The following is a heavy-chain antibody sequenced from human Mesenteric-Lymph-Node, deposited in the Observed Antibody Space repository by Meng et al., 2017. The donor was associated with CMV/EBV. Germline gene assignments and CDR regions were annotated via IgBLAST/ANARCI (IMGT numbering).Heavy chain of an antibody. CDR1: GGSFSPFY. J-gene: IGHJ6*02. CDR3: AREGGLSGMDV. Sequence: SETLSLTCAGYGGSFSPFYWSWIRQPPGKGLEWIGEINHSGSTNYNPSLKSRVTISVDPSKNQFSLKLSSVTAADTAVYYCAREGGLSGMDVWGQGTTVTVSS. V-gene: IGHV4-34*01. D-gene: IGHD2-2*01. CDR2: INHSGST.